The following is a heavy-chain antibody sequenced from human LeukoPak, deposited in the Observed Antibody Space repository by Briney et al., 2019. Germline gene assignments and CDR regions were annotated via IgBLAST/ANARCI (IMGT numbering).Heavy chain of an antibody. Sequence: SETLSLTCAVSGGSITGHYWNWIRQTPAMRLEWCGYTSYSRTTIYNSYFKGRATMSIDTSKNQLYLNLTSVTATDTAVYYCAKLGHSDGWYLGAFDIWGQGTTVIVSS. D-gene: IGHD6-19*01. CDR2: TSYSRTT. CDR3: AKLGHSDGWYLGAFDI. CDR1: GGSITGHY. J-gene: IGHJ3*02. V-gene: IGHV4-59*08.